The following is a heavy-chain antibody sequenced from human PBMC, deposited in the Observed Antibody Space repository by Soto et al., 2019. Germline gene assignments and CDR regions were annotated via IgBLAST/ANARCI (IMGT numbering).Heavy chain of an antibody. CDR2: IYYSGST. J-gene: IGHJ6*02. Sequence: SETLSLTCTVSGGSISSYYWSWIRQPPGKGLEWIGYIYYSGSTNYNPSLKSRVTISVDTSKNQFSLKLSSVTAADTAVYYCARVRYYDFWSGFHYYYYGMDVWGQGTTVTVSS. D-gene: IGHD3-3*01. CDR3: ARVRYYDFWSGFHYYYYGMDV. CDR1: GGSISSYY. V-gene: IGHV4-59*01.